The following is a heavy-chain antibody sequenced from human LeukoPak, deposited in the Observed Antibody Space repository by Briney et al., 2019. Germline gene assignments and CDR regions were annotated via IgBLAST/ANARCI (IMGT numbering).Heavy chain of an antibody. Sequence: SSETLSLTCTVSGGSISSYYWSWIRQPPGQGLEWIGYIYYSGSTNYNPSLKSRVTISVDTSKNQFSLKLSSVTAADTAVYYCASTRIEYYYDSSGHFDYWGQGTLVTVSS. CDR3: ASTRIEYYYDSSGHFDY. CDR2: IYYSGST. V-gene: IGHV4-59*01. J-gene: IGHJ4*02. D-gene: IGHD3-22*01. CDR1: GGSISSYY.